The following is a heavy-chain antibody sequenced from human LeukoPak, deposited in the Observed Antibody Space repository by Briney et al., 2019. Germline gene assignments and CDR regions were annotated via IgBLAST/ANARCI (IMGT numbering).Heavy chain of an antibody. Sequence: GGSLRLSCAASRFTFSSYGMHWVRQAPGKGLEWVAVIWYDGSNKYYADSVKGRFTISRDNSKNTLYLQMNSLRAEDTAVYYCARDTGGEYMDVWGKGTTVTVSS. V-gene: IGHV3-33*01. CDR2: IWYDGSNK. J-gene: IGHJ6*03. CDR3: ARDTGGEYMDV. CDR1: RFTFSSYG. D-gene: IGHD2-21*01.